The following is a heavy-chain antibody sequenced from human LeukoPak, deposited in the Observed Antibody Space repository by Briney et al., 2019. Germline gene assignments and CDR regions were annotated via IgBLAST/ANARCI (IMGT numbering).Heavy chain of an antibody. CDR3: AGGVYGYNAFDY. CDR2: ISSGRSVM. CDR1: GGSISSSS. Sequence: ETLSLTCTVSGGSISSSSAYWGWIRQPPGKGLEWVSHISSGRSVMNYADSVKGRFTISRDNGKNSVYLQMNSLRDEDTAVYYCAGGVYGYNAFDYWGQGTLVSVSS. V-gene: IGHV3-48*02. D-gene: IGHD5/OR15-5a*01. J-gene: IGHJ4*02.